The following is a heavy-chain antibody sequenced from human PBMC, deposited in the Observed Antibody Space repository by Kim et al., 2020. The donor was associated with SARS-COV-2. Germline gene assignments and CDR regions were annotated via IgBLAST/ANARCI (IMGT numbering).Heavy chain of an antibody. V-gene: IGHV3-30*07. J-gene: IGHJ4*02. D-gene: IGHD1-1*01. CDR3: ARGTPTTGATPLFDY. Sequence: SVKGRFTVSRDNSKNTLYLQMNSLRVDDTAVYYCARGTPTTGATPLFDYWGQGTLVTVSS.